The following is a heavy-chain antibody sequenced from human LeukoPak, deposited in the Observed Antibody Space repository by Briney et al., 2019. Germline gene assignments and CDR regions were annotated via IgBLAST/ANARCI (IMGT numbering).Heavy chain of an antibody. D-gene: IGHD6-13*01. CDR3: ARSYGAAAGNWFDP. V-gene: IGHV4-59*08. J-gene: IGHJ5*02. Sequence: PSETLSLTCTVSGGSISSYYWSWIRQPPGKGLEWIGYIYYSGSTNYNPSLKSRVTISVDTSKNQFSLKLSSVTAAHTAVYYCARSYGAAAGNWFDPWGQGTLVTVSS. CDR2: IYYSGST. CDR1: GGSISSYY.